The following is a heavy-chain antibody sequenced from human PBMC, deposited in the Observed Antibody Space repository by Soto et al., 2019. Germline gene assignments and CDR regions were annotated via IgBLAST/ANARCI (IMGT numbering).Heavy chain of an antibody. D-gene: IGHD2-15*01. V-gene: IGHV1-69*13. CDR2: IIRIFGTA. CDR1: GCTFSSYA. CDR3: ARAGECSGGSCYSGPEGMDV. J-gene: IGHJ6*02. Sequence: SVKVSCKASGCTFSSYAISCVRQAPGQVLEWMGGIIRIFGTANYAQKFQGRVTITADESTSTAYMELSSLRSEDTAVYYCARAGECSGGSCYSGPEGMDVWGQGTTVTVSS.